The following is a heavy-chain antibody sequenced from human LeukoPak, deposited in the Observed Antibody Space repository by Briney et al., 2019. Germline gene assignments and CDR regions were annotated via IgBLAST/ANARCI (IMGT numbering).Heavy chain of an antibody. CDR2: ISSSGTTT. J-gene: IGHJ4*02. D-gene: IGHD6-19*01. V-gene: IGHV3-48*03. CDR1: GFSFRVYE. CDR3: TTLTVASTFDY. Sequence: GGSLRLSCAASGFSFRVYEIHWVRQAPGKGLEWISDISSSGTTTYYADSVKGRFTISRDNAKNSLYLQMNSLRAEDTAVYHCTTLTVASTFDYWGQGTLVTVSS.